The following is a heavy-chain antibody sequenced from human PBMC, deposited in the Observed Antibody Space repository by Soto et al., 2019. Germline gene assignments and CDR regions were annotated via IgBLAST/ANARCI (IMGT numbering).Heavy chain of an antibody. CDR1: GFTFSSYA. CDR3: AKSSAAAGTGYYFDY. Sequence: PGGSLRLSCAASGFTFSSYAMSWVRQAPGKGLEWVSAISGSGGSTYYADSVKGRFTISRDNSKNTLYLQMNSLRAEDAAVHYCAKSSAAAGTGYYFDYWGQGTLVTVSS. V-gene: IGHV3-23*01. D-gene: IGHD6-13*01. CDR2: ISGSGGST. J-gene: IGHJ4*02.